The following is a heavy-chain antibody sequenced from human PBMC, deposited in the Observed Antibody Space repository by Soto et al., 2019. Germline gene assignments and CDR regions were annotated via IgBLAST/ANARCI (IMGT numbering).Heavy chain of an antibody. Sequence: EVQLVESGGGLVQPGRSLRLSCAASGFTFDDYAMHWVRQAPGKGLGWVSGISWNSGSIGYADSVKGRFTISRDNAKNSLYLQMNSLRAEDTALYYCAKDLDYGDYVGFQHWGQGTLVTVSS. CDR3: AKDLDYGDYVGFQH. CDR1: GFTFDDYA. V-gene: IGHV3-9*01. D-gene: IGHD4-17*01. J-gene: IGHJ1*01. CDR2: ISWNSGSI.